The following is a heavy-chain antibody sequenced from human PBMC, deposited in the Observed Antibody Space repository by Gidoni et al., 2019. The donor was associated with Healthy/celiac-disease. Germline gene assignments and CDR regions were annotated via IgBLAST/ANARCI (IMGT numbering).Heavy chain of an antibody. CDR2: IYSGGST. J-gene: IGHJ4*02. D-gene: IGHD3-22*01. CDR3: ARDSLSTYYYDSSGYYHFDY. CDR1: GFTVSANY. Sequence: VQMVESVGGLVQPGGSLRLSRAASGFTVSANYMSWVRQAPGKGLGWVSVIYSGGSTYSADSVKGRFTISRDNSKNTLYLQMNSLRAEDTAVYYCARDSLSTYYYDSSGYYHFDYCGQGTLVTVSS. V-gene: IGHV3-66*02.